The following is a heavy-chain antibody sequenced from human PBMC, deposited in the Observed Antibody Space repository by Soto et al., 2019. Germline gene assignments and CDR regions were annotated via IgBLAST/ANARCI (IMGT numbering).Heavy chain of an antibody. CDR2: IYSGGSR. Sequence: SLRLSCSASGFTVSNHYMTWVRQAPGKGLEWVSVIYSGGSRYYADSVKGRFAISRDHSKNTLYLQMNSLTAEDTAVYYCTRALPDFETTGHYIDYWGQGTLVIVSS. J-gene: IGHJ4*02. D-gene: IGHD2-8*02. V-gene: IGHV3-53*01. CDR3: TRALPDFETTGHYIDY. CDR1: GFTVSNHY.